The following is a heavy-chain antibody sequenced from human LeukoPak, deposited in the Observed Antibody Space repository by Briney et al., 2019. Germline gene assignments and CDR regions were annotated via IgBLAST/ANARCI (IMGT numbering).Heavy chain of an antibody. D-gene: IGHD3-16*01. Sequence: GRSLRLSCVASGPTFRSYGMHWVRQAPGKGLEWVAVIWYDGSNKYYADSVKGQFTISRDNSKNTLYLQMNSLRVEDTAVYYCATLLGGDGVDVWGQGTTVIVPS. CDR2: IWYDGSNK. V-gene: IGHV3-33*01. CDR3: ATLLGGDGVDV. J-gene: IGHJ6*02. CDR1: GPTFRSYG.